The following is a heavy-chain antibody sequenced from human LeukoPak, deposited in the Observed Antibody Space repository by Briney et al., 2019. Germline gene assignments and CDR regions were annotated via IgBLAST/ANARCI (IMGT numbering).Heavy chain of an antibody. Sequence: SVKVSCKASGGTFSSYAISWVRQAPGQGLEWMGGIIPIFGTANYAQKFQGRVTITADESTSTAYMELSSLRSEDTAVYYCARSYYDIVSGYCHREYYFDYWGQGTLVTVSS. CDR3: ARSYYDIVSGYCHREYYFDY. CDR2: IIPIFGTA. D-gene: IGHD3-9*01. CDR1: GGTFSSYA. V-gene: IGHV1-69*13. J-gene: IGHJ4*02.